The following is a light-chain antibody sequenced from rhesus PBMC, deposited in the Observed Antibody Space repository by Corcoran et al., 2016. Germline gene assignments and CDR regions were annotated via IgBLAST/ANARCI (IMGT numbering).Light chain of an antibody. CDR2: KGS. V-gene: IGKV1-21*01. J-gene: IGKJ1*01. CDR1: QGITND. CDR3: QQYNGAPPWT. Sequence: DIQMTQSPSSLSASVGDRVTLTCRASQGITNDLAWYQQKPGKAPNLQIYKGSSVQSGVPSRFSGSGSGTDFTLTISRLQPEDFASYYCQQYNGAPPWTFRQGTKVEIK.